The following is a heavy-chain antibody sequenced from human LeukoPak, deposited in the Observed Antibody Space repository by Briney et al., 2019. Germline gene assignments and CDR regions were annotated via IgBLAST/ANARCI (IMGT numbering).Heavy chain of an antibody. Sequence: ASVKVSCKASGYTFTSYYMHWVRQAPGQGLEWMGIINPSGGSTSYAQKFQGRVTMTEDTSTDTAYMELSSLRSEDTAVYYCARDGIRNWNDVSAFDPWGQGTLVTVSS. CDR2: INPSGGST. CDR1: GYTFTSYY. J-gene: IGHJ5*02. D-gene: IGHD1-20*01. CDR3: ARDGIRNWNDVSAFDP. V-gene: IGHV1-46*01.